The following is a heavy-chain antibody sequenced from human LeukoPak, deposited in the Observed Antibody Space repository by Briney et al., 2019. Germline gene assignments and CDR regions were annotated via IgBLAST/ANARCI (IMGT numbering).Heavy chain of an antibody. CDR3: ARWTYYYDSRDYPLFDY. V-gene: IGHV7-4-1*02. CDR2: INTNTGNP. J-gene: IGHJ4*02. CDR1: GYTFTSYA. D-gene: IGHD3-22*01. Sequence: ASVKVSCKASGYTFTSYAMNWVRQAPGQGLEWMGWINTNTGNPTYAQGFTGRFVFSLDTSVSTAYLQISSLKAEDTAMYYCARWTYYYDSRDYPLFDYWGQGTLVTVSS.